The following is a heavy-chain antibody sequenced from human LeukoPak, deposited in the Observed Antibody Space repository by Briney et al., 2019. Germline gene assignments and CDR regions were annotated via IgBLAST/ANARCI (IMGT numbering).Heavy chain of an antibody. D-gene: IGHD1-26*01. CDR2: IYPGDSDT. J-gene: IGHJ5*02. CDR1: GYSFTSYW. V-gene: IGHV5-51*01. CDR3: ARQRELRFRWFDP. Sequence: GESLKISCKGSGYSFTSYWIGWVRQMPGKGLEWMGIIYPGDSDTRYSPSFQGQVTILADKSISTAYLQWSSLKASDTAMYYCARQRELRFRWFDPWGQGTLVTVSS.